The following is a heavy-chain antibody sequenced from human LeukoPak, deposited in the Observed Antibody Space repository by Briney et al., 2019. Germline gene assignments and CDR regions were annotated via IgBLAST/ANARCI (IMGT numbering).Heavy chain of an antibody. V-gene: IGHV4-59*01. D-gene: IGHD3-10*01. CDR3: ARDRAETMVRGVVDDAFDI. J-gene: IGHJ3*02. Sequence: PSETLSLTCTVSGGSINYYYWSWIRQPPGKGLEWIGYIYYSGSTNYNPSLKSRVTISVDTSKNQFSLKLSSVTAADTAVYYCARDRAETMVRGVVDDAFDIWGQGTMVTVSS. CDR1: GGSINYYY. CDR2: IYYSGST.